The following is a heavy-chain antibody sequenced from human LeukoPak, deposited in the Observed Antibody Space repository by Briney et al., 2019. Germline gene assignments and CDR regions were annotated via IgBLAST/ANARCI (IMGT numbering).Heavy chain of an antibody. CDR2: ISADGGTT. CDR3: ARGRGGPPFDY. CDR1: GFSFRGYG. J-gene: IGHJ4*02. V-gene: IGHV3-64*02. Sequence: PGGSLRLSCAASGFSFRGYGMHWVRQAPGKGLEYVSAISADGGTTYYAGSVKDRFIISRDNAKNTLYLQMGSLRNEDMAVYYCARGRGGPPFDYWGQGTLVIVSS.